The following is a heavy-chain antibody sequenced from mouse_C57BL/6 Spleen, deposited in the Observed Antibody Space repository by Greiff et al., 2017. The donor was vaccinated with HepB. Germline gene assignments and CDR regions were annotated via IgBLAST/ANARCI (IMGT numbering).Heavy chain of an antibody. J-gene: IGHJ1*03. Sequence: EVHLVESGPELVKPGASVKISCKASGYSFTDYNMNWVKQSNGKSLEWIGVINPNYGTTSYNQKFKGKATLTVDQSSSTAYMQLNSLTSEDSAVYYCANYGSSYQLWYFDVWGTGTTVTVSS. CDR3: ANYGSSYQLWYFDV. CDR2: INPNYGTT. D-gene: IGHD1-1*01. CDR1: GYSFTDYN. V-gene: IGHV1-39*01.